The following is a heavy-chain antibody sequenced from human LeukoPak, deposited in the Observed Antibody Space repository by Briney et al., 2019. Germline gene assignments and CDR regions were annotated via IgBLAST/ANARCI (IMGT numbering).Heavy chain of an antibody. CDR3: ARARDDSSGYYPRWDYYGMDV. D-gene: IGHD3-22*01. V-gene: IGHV3-13*01. CDR2: IGTAGDT. J-gene: IGHJ6*02. CDR1: GFTFSSYD. Sequence: GGSLRLSCAASGFTFSSYDMHWVRQATGKGLEWVSAIGTAGDTYYPGSVKGRFTISRENAKNSLYLQMNSLRAGDTAVYYCARARDDSSGYYPRWDYYGMDVWGQGTTVTVSS.